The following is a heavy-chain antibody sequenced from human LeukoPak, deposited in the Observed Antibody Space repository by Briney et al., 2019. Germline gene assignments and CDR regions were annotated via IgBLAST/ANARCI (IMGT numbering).Heavy chain of an antibody. Sequence: GGSLRLSCAASGFTFSSYAMSWVRQAPGKGLEWVSAISGSGGSTYYADSVKGRFTISRDNSKNTLYLQMNSLRVEDTAMYYCAKTHGPYCSDGTCLDHYYYMDVWGKGTTVTVSS. V-gene: IGHV3-23*01. CDR1: GFTFSSYA. J-gene: IGHJ6*03. CDR2: ISGSGGST. D-gene: IGHD2-15*01. CDR3: AKTHGPYCSDGTCLDHYYYMDV.